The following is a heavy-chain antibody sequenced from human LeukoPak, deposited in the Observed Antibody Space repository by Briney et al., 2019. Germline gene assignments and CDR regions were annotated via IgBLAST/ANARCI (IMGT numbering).Heavy chain of an antibody. V-gene: IGHV3-48*03. CDR3: ARDRIAVAGLDY. Sequence: AGSLRLSCAASGFTFSSYEMNWVRQAPGKGLEWVSYISSSGSTIYYADSVKGRFTISRDNAKNSLYLQMNSLRAEDTAVYYCARDRIAVAGLDYWGQGTLVTVSS. D-gene: IGHD6-19*01. CDR2: ISSSGSTI. CDR1: GFTFSSYE. J-gene: IGHJ4*02.